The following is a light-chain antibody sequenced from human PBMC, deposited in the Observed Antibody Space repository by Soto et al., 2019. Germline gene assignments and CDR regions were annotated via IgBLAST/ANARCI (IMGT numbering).Light chain of an antibody. Sequence: QSVLTQPPSASGSPGQSVTISCTGASSDVGGYNFVSWYQHHPGKAPRLMIYDVTQRPSGVPARFSGSKSGNTAYLTVSGIHVDDEAYYYCSSYAGSSIPVAFGGGTKVTVL. CDR2: DVT. V-gene: IGLV2-8*01. CDR1: SSDVGGYNF. J-gene: IGLJ2*01. CDR3: SSYAGSSIPVA.